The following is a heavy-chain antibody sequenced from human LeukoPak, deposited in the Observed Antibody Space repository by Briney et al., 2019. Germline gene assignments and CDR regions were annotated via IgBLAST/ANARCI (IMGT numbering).Heavy chain of an antibody. D-gene: IGHD2-8*02. CDR2: ISPSGSDI. Sequence: GGSLRLSCAASGFIFSDYYMTWIRQAPGKGLEWVSYISPSGSDIYYADSVKGRFTISRDNGKNSLYLQMNSLRAEDTALYYCAKATRSSLVASFDVWGQGTMVTVSS. CDR3: AKATRSSLVASFDV. J-gene: IGHJ3*01. V-gene: IGHV3-11*01. CDR1: GFIFSDYY.